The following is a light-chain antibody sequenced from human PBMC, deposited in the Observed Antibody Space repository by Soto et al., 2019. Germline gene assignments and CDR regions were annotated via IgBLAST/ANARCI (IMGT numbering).Light chain of an antibody. Sequence: DIQMPQTPSTLSGSVGDRDTITCRASQTISSWLAWYQQKPGKAPKLLIYKASTLKSGVPSRFSGSGSGTEFTLTISSLQPDDFATYYCQHYNSYSEAFGQGTNVELK. CDR2: KAS. V-gene: IGKV1-5*03. CDR3: QHYNSYSEA. J-gene: IGKJ1*01. CDR1: QTISSW.